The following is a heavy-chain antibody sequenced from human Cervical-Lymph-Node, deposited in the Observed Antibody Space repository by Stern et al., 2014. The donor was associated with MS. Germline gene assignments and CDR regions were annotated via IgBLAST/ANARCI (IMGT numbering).Heavy chain of an antibody. CDR1: GYTFTSHY. J-gene: IGHJ4*02. CDR2: IKPSGDSA. V-gene: IGHV1-46*01. CDR3: ASGTGSKRPTGNY. Sequence: QVQLVQSGAEVKKPGASVKVSCKASGYTFTSHYMHWVRQAPGQGLEWGGIIKPSGDSASYAQKFQGRVTMTRDTSTSTVYMELSSLRSEDTAVYYCASGTGSKRPTGNYWGQGTLVTVSS. D-gene: IGHD3/OR15-3a*01.